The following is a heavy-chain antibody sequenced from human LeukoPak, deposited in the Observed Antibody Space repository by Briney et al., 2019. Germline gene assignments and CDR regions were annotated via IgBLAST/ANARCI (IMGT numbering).Heavy chain of an antibody. J-gene: IGHJ6*02. Sequence: LVASVKVSCKASGYTFTSYYMHWVRQAPGQGLEWMGIINPGGGSTSYAQKFQGRVTMTRDTSTSTVYMELSSLRSEDTAVYYCARDLQLVPNPLLGWPFYYYYGMDVWGQGTTVTVSS. V-gene: IGHV1-46*01. CDR3: ARDLQLVPNPLLGWPFYYYYGMDV. CDR1: GYTFTSYY. D-gene: IGHD6-6*01. CDR2: INPGGGST.